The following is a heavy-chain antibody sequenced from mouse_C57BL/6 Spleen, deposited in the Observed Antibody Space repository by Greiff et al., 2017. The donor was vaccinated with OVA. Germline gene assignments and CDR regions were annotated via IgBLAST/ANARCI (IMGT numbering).Heavy chain of an antibody. CDR1: GYTFTSCW. J-gene: IGHJ4*01. CDR3: ARNNYSNFYAMDY. D-gene: IGHD2-5*01. Sequence: QVQLQQPGAELVKPGASVKLSCKASGYTFTSCWMQWVKQRPGQGLEWIGEIDPSDSYTNYNQKFKGKATLTVDTSSSTAYMQLSSLTSEDSAVYYCARNNYSNFYAMDYWGQGTSVTVSS. CDR2: IDPSDSYT. V-gene: IGHV1-50*01.